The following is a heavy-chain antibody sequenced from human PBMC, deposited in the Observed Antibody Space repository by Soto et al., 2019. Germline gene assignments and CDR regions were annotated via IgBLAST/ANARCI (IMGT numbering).Heavy chain of an antibody. CDR1: GGSISSSSYY. V-gene: IGHV4-39*01. CDR3: ARQTYGDYVYYYYYYMDV. J-gene: IGHJ6*03. CDR2: IYYSGST. Sequence: QLQLQESGPGLVKPSETLSLTCTVSGGSISSSSYYWGWIRQPPGKGLEWIGSIYYSGSTYYNPSLKSRVTMSVDTSKNQFSLKLSSVTAAATAVYYCARQTYGDYVYYYYYYMDVWGKGTTVTVSS. D-gene: IGHD4-17*01.